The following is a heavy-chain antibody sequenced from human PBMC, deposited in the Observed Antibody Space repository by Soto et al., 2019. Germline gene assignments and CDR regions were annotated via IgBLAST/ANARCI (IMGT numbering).Heavy chain of an antibody. J-gene: IGHJ5*02. CDR3: ARARGVIQSNWFDP. CDR2: INHSGST. Sequence: SETLSLTCAVYGGSFSGYYWSWIRQPPGKGLEWIGEINHSGSTNYNPSLKSRVTISVDTSKNQFSLKLSSVTAADTAVYYCARARGVIQSNWFDPWGQGTLVTVSS. CDR1: GGSFSGYY. V-gene: IGHV4-34*01. D-gene: IGHD3-10*01.